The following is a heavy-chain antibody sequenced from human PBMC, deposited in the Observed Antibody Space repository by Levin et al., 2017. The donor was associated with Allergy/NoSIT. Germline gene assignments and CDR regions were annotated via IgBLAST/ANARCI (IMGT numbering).Heavy chain of an antibody. V-gene: IGHV3-23*01. D-gene: IGHD2-21*02. CDR3: AKIPGDYYFDY. Sequence: ETLSLTCAASGFTFSSYAMSWVRQAPGKGLEWVSAISGSGGSTYYADSVKGRFTISRDNSKNTLYLQMNSLRAEDTAVYYCAKIPGDYYFDYWGQGTLVTVSS. J-gene: IGHJ4*02. CDR1: GFTFSSYA. CDR2: ISGSGGST.